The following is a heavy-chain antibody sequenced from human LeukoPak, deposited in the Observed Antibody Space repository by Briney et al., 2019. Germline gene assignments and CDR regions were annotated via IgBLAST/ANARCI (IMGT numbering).Heavy chain of an antibody. J-gene: IGHJ6*03. V-gene: IGHV4-34*01. D-gene: IGHD3-10*01. CDR1: GGSFSGYY. CDR2: INHSGST. Sequence: PSETLSLTCAVYGGSFSGYYWSWIRQPPGKGLEWIGEINHSGSTNYNPSLKSRVTISVDTSKNQFSLKLSSVTAADTAVYYCARDRFGLPPYYYYYMDVWGKGTTVTVSS. CDR3: ARDRFGLPPYYYYYMDV.